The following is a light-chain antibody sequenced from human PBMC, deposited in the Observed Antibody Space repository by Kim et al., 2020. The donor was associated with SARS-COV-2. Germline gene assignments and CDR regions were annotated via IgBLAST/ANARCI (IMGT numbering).Light chain of an antibody. J-gene: IGKJ1*01. Sequence: SPVGSATLSCRASQRITSSYLAWYQQKPGQAPRLLIYGASSRAAGIPDRFSGSGSGTDFTLTISRLEPEDFAVYYCQQYDSSLLTFGQGTKVDIK. V-gene: IGKV3-20*01. CDR3: QQYDSSLLT. CDR2: GAS. CDR1: QRITSSY.